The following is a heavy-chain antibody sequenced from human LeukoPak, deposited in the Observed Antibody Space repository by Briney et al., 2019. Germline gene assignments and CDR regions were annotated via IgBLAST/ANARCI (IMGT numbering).Heavy chain of an antibody. D-gene: IGHD1-14*01. V-gene: IGHV1-69*06. Sequence: SVKVFCKASGGTFSSYTISWVRQAPGQGLEWMGGIIPNFGTPNYAQKFQGRVTITADKSTSTAYMELSSLRSEDTAVYYCARVLITSANWFDPWGQGTLVTVSS. CDR3: ARVLITSANWFDP. J-gene: IGHJ5*02. CDR1: GGTFSSYT. CDR2: IIPNFGTP.